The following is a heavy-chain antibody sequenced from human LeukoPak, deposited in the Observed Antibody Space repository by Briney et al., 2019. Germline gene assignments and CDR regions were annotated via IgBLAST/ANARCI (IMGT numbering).Heavy chain of an antibody. D-gene: IGHD6-19*01. J-gene: IGHJ4*02. V-gene: IGHV1-2*02. Sequence: GASVNVSCKASGYTFTGYFMHWVRQAPGQGLEWMGWISPNTGATMYAQKFQGRVTLTRDTSIDTGYMELNSLRSDDTAVYYCARDRVGSGWPRPYYFEFWGQGTLVSVSS. CDR3: ARDRVGSGWPRPYYFEF. CDR2: ISPNTGAT. CDR1: GYTFTGYF.